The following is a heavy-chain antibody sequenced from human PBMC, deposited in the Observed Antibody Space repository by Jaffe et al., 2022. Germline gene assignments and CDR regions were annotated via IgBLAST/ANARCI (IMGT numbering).Heavy chain of an antibody. V-gene: IGHV3-9*01. Sequence: EVQLVESGGGLVQPGRSLRLSCAASGFTFDDYAMHWVRQAPGKGLEWVSGISWNSGSIGYADSVKGRFTISRDNAKNSLYLQMNSLRAEDTALYYCAKGTGGLPRHYFDYWGQGTLVTVSS. D-gene: IGHD1-1*01. CDR3: AKGTGGLPRHYFDY. CDR1: GFTFDDYA. J-gene: IGHJ4*02. CDR2: ISWNSGSI.